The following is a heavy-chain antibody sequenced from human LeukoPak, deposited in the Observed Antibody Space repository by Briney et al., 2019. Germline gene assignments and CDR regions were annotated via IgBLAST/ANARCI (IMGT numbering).Heavy chain of an antibody. CDR3: ARVLHKRNYDSSTYYGY. Sequence: GGSLRLSCAASGFTFSRYGMHWVRQAPGKGLEWVAVISYDGSNKYYTDSVKGRFTISRDNSKNTLYLQMGSLRAEDMAVYYCARVLHKRNYDSSTYYGYWGQGTLVTVSS. CDR2: ISYDGSNK. V-gene: IGHV3-30*03. CDR1: GFTFSRYG. J-gene: IGHJ4*02. D-gene: IGHD3-22*01.